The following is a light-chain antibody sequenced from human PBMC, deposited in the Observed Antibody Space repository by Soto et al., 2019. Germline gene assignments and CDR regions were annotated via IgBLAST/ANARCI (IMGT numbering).Light chain of an antibody. V-gene: IGKV1-17*01. CDR1: QGIRND. Sequence: DIQMTQSPSSLSASVGDRVTITCRSSQGIRNDLAWYQQKPGKAPKRLIYAAPSLQSGIPSRFSGSGSGTEFTLTITSLQPEDFATYFCLQHNSYPPTFGGGTKVEIK. CDR2: AAP. CDR3: LQHNSYPPT. J-gene: IGKJ4*01.